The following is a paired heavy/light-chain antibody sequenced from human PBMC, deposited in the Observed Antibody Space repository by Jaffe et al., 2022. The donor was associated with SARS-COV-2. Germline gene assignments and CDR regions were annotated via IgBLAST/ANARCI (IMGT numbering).Light chain of an antibody. V-gene: IGLV2-8*01. J-gene: IGLJ1*01. Sequence: QSALTQPPSASGSPGQSVAISCTGTSSDVGGYNYVSWYQQHPGKAPKLMIYEVSKRPSGVPDRFSGSKSGNTASLTVSGLQAEDEADYYCSSYAGSKNVFGTGTKVTVL. CDR2: EVS. CDR1: SSDVGGYNY. CDR3: SSYAGSKNV.
Heavy chain of an antibody. D-gene: IGHD5-18*01. J-gene: IGHJ4*02. CDR3: VTGGYNYVY. CDR2: IKEDGGEK. Sequence: EVHLVESGGGLVQPGGSLSLYCVVSDFTFRNYWMTWVRQAPGKGLEWVAKIKEDGGEKYYVDSVKGRFTISRDNAKNSLYLQMNSLRAEDTAVYYCVTGGYNYVYWGQGTLVTVSS. V-gene: IGHV3-7*03. CDR1: DFTFRNYW.